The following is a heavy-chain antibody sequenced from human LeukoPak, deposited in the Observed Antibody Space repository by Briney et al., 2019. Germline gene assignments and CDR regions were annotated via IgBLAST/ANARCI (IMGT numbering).Heavy chain of an antibody. CDR1: GFTFSSYA. J-gene: IGHJ4*02. CDR2: ISGSGGST. Sequence: PGGSVRLSCAASGFTFSSYAISWVRQAPGEGLEWVSAISGSGGSTYYADSVKGRFTISRDNSKNTLYLQMNSLRAEDTAVYYCATLGGFVVVVAATANDYWGQGTLVTVSS. CDR3: ATLGGFVVVVAATANDY. D-gene: IGHD2-15*01. V-gene: IGHV3-23*01.